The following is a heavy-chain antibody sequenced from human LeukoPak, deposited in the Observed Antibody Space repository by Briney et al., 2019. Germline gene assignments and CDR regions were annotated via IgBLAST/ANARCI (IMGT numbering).Heavy chain of an antibody. D-gene: IGHD2-15*01. CDR2: ISYDENKK. CDR1: GFTFSSYA. Sequence: GRSLRLSCAASGFTFSSYAMLWVRPAPGQGLVGGAIISYDENKKYYADSVKGRFTISRDNSKNTLYLQMNSLRAEDTAVYYCARGGYCSGGSCSEAYYYYYGMDVWGQGTTVTVSS. J-gene: IGHJ6*02. CDR3: ARGGYCSGGSCSEAYYYYYGMDV. V-gene: IGHV3-30-3*01.